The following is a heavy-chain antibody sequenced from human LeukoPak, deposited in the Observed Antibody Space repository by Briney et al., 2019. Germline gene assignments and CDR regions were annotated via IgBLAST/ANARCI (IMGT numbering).Heavy chain of an antibody. V-gene: IGHV3-30*18. CDR3: AKPRIAVAGTDLDF. J-gene: IGHJ4*02. D-gene: IGHD6-19*01. CDR1: GFTFSSYG. Sequence: PGGSLRLSCAASGFTFSSYGMHWVRQAPAKELEWVAVISYDGSYKYYADSVKGRFTISRDNSKNTLYLQMNSLRAEDTAVYYCAKPRIAVAGTDLDFWGQGTMVTVSS. CDR2: ISYDGSYK.